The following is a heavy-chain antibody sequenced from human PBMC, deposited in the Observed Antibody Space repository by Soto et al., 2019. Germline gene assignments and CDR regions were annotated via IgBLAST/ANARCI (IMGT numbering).Heavy chain of an antibody. CDR2: IYYSGST. CDR1: GGSISSGGYY. CDR3: ARLFGVAAAGPFDY. J-gene: IGHJ4*02. Sequence: SETLSLTCTVSGGSISSGGYYWSWIRQHPGKGLECVGYIYYSGSTYYNPSLKSRVTISVDTSKNQFSLKLSSVTAADTAVYYCARLFGVAAAGPFDYWGQGTLVTVSS. V-gene: IGHV4-31*03. D-gene: IGHD6-13*01.